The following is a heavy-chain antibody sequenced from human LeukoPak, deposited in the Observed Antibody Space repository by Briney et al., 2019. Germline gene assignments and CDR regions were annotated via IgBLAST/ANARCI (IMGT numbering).Heavy chain of an antibody. CDR1: GFTFTSSA. Sequence: ASVKVSCKASGFTFTSSAMQWVRQARGQRLEWIGWIVVGSGNTNYAQKFQERVTVTRDMSTSTAYMELSSLRSEDTAVYYCAAVLGSFPNTAMATRGFDYWGQGTLVTVSS. V-gene: IGHV1-58*02. D-gene: IGHD5-18*01. CDR3: AAVLGSFPNTAMATRGFDY. J-gene: IGHJ4*02. CDR2: IVVGSGNT.